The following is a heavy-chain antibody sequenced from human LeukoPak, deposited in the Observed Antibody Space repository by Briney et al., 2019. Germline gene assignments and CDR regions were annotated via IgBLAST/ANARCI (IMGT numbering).Heavy chain of an antibody. D-gene: IGHD6-19*01. Sequence: SETLSLTCTVSGGSISSGGYYWSWIRQPPGKGLEWIGYIYYSGSTNYNPSLKSRVTISVDTSKNQFSLKLSSVTAADTAVYYCARSEYSSGWQFDYWGQGTLVTVSS. CDR1: GGSISSGGYY. CDR2: IYYSGST. J-gene: IGHJ4*02. V-gene: IGHV4-61*08. CDR3: ARSEYSSGWQFDY.